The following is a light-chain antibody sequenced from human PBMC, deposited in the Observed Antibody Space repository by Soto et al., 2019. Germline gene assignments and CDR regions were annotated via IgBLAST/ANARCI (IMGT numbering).Light chain of an antibody. CDR2: DVS. CDR1: SSDVGGYNY. V-gene: IGLV2-11*01. CDR3: CSYAGSYTDV. J-gene: IGLJ1*01. Sequence: QSALTQPRSVSGSPGQSVTISCTGTSSDVGGYNYVSWYQQHPGKAPKLMIYDVSKRPSGVPDRFSGSMSGNTASLTISGLQAEDEADYYCCSYAGSYTDVFGTGTKVTVL.